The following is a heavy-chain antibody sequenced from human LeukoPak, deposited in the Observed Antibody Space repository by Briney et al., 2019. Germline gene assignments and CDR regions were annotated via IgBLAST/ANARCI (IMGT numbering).Heavy chain of an antibody. D-gene: IGHD1-26*01. V-gene: IGHV3-11*01. Sequence: GGSLRLSCAVSGFTFSDYYMSWIRQAPGKGLEWVSYISSGGSTISHADSVKGRFTISRDNAENSLYLQMNSLRAEDTAVYYCAKGGYYSAIDYWGQGTLVTVSS. CDR3: AKGGYYSAIDY. J-gene: IGHJ4*02. CDR2: ISSGGSTI. CDR1: GFTFSDYY.